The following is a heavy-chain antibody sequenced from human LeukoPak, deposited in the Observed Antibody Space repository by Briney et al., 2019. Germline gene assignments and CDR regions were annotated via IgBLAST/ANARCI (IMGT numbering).Heavy chain of an antibody. CDR1: GFTFSEYY. CDR3: ARDKTLVRGGSCFSYYYYMDV. Sequence: GGSLRLSCAASGFTFSEYYMNWIRQAPGKRLEWVSAISGSGGSTYYADSVKGRFTISRDNAKKSLYLQMNSLRAEDTAIYYCARDKTLVRGGSCFSYYYYMDVWGKGTTVTISS. CDR2: ISGSGGST. D-gene: IGHD3-10*01. J-gene: IGHJ6*03. V-gene: IGHV3-11*04.